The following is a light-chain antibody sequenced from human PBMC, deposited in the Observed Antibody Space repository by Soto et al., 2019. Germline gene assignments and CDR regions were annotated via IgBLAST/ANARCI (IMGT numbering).Light chain of an antibody. CDR1: SSDVGGYKY. Sequence: QSVLTQPASVSGSPGQSITVSCTGTSSDVGGYKYVSWYQQHPGKAPKLMIYEVTNRPSGVSNRFSGSKSGNTASLAISGLQAEDEADYYCSSFTIRTTVVVGTWTKVTVL. CDR2: EVT. V-gene: IGLV2-14*01. CDR3: SSFTIRTTVV. J-gene: IGLJ1*01.